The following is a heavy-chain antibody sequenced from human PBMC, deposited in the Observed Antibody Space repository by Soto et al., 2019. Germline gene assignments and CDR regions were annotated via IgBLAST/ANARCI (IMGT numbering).Heavy chain of an antibody. D-gene: IGHD3-16*02. CDR2: FDPEDGET. CDR1: GYTLTELS. CDR3: ATVVWGSYRYNDYYYYGMDV. Sequence: QVQLVQSGAEVKKPGASVKVSCKVSGYTLTELSMHWVRQAPGKGLEWMGGFDPEDGETIYAQKFQGRVTMTEDTSTDTAYMELSSLRSEDTAVYYCATVVWGSYRYNDYYYYGMDVWGQGTTVTVSS. J-gene: IGHJ6*02. V-gene: IGHV1-24*01.